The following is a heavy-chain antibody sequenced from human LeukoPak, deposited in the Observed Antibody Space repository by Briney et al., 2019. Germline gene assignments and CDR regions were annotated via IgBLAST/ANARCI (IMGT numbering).Heavy chain of an antibody. CDR1: GFTFSNYG. D-gene: IGHD4-11*01. V-gene: IGHV3-30*02. J-gene: IGHJ6*03. Sequence: PGGSLRLSCAASGFTFSNYGMHWVRQAPGKGLEWVAFIRYDGSNIYCADSVKGRFTVSRDNTKNTLYLQMNSLRAEDTAAYYCAKEKDDYSDYSYMDVWGKGTTVTVSS. CDR3: AKEKDDYSDYSYMDV. CDR2: IRYDGSNI.